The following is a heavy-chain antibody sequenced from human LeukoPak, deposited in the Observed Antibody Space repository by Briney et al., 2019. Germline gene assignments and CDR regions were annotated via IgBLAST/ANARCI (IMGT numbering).Heavy chain of an antibody. CDR2: IWYDGSNK. J-gene: IGHJ4*02. V-gene: IGHV3-33*06. D-gene: IGHD4/OR15-4a*01. Sequence: GRSLRLSCAASGFTFSSYGMHWVRQAPGKGLEWVAVIWYDGSNKYYADSVKGRFTISRDNSKNTLYLQMNSLRAEDTAVYYCAKDLVGAELDYWGQGTLVTVPS. CDR1: GFTFSSYG. CDR3: AKDLVGAELDY.